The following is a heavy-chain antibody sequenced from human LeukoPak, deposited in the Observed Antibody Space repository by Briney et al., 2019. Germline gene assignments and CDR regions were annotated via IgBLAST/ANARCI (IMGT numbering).Heavy chain of an antibody. CDR3: ARHQWVPAFDI. J-gene: IGHJ3*02. Sequence: SETLSLTCTVSGGSISSGGYYWSWIRLPPGTGLEWIGYIYHSGSTYYNPSLESRVTISIDTSKNQFSLKLSSVTASDTAVYYCARHQWVPAFDIWGQGTMVTVSS. CDR2: IYHSGST. D-gene: IGHD1-26*01. V-gene: IGHV4-30-2*01. CDR1: GGSISSGGYY.